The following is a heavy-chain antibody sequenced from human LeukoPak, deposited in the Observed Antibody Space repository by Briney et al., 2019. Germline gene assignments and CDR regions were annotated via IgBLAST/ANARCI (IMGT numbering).Heavy chain of an antibody. CDR2: MNPSSGNT. Sequence: ASVKVSCKASGYTFASYDINWVRQATGQGLEWMGWMNPSSGNTGYAQKFQGRVTMTRNTSISTAYMELSSLRSEDTAVYYCARAMGYSSSWYGNVYYYYMDVWGKGTTVTVSS. CDR1: GYTFASYD. J-gene: IGHJ6*03. D-gene: IGHD6-13*01. CDR3: ARAMGYSSSWYGNVYYYYMDV. V-gene: IGHV1-8*01.